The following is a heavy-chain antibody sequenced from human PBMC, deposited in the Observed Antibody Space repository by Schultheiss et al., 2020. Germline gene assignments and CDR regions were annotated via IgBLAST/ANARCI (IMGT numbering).Heavy chain of an antibody. D-gene: IGHD3-10*01. CDR3: AKLPRSHMVRGVTFDY. Sequence: GESLRLSCAASGFTFSSYSMSWVRQAPGKGLEWISTISGSGGSTFYADSVKGRFTISRDNSKNTLNLQMNSLRVEDTAEYYCAKLPRSHMVRGVTFDYWGQGTLVTVSS. V-gene: IGHV3-23*01. CDR2: ISGSGGST. J-gene: IGHJ4*02. CDR1: GFTFSSYS.